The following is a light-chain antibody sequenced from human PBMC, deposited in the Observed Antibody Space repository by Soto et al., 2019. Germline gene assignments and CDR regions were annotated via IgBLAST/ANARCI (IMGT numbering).Light chain of an antibody. Sequence: DIQMTQSPSSLSASVGDSVTITCRASQSIRSYLNWYQQKPGKAPKLLIYSASSLQGGVPSRFSGSGSGTDFTLTISSLQPEDFATYYCQQSYSTPPLTFGGGTKVEIK. V-gene: IGKV1-39*01. CDR3: QQSYSTPPLT. CDR1: QSIRSY. J-gene: IGKJ4*01. CDR2: SAS.